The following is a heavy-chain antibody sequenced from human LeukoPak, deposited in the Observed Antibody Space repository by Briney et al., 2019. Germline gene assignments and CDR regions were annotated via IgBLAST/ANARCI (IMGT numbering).Heavy chain of an antibody. CDR3: ARGIASAGTDAEYFQH. D-gene: IGHD6-13*01. CDR2: LFYSGGT. Sequence: PSEPLTLTCTVSGASFSSYHWSWIRQPPGKGLEWIGDLFYSGGTSYNASLKSRVTGSVDTSKKQVYLKLSSVTAADTAVYYCARGIASAGTDAEYFQHWGQGTLVTVSS. V-gene: IGHV4-59*01. CDR1: GASFSSYH. J-gene: IGHJ1*01.